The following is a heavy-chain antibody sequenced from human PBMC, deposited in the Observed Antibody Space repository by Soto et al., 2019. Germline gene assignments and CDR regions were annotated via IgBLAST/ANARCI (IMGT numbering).Heavy chain of an antibody. CDR1: GGSISSYY. D-gene: IGHD3-3*02. Sequence: SETLSLTCTVSGGSISSYYWSWIRQPPGKGLEWIGYIYYSGSTNYNPSLKSRVTISVDTSKNQFSLKLSSVTAADTATYFCARDRPVGPFSYKGDDGMDVWGQGTTGTVS. J-gene: IGHJ6*02. V-gene: IGHV4-59*12. CDR2: IYYSGST. CDR3: ARDRPVGPFSYKGDDGMDV.